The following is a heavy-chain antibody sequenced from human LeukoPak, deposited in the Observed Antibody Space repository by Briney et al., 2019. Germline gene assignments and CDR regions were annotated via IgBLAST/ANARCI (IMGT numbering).Heavy chain of an antibody. V-gene: IGHV1-8*03. CDR3: ARGSSGNCSGTRCYPYYYYYYYMDV. CDR2: VNPNSGNT. J-gene: IGHJ6*03. D-gene: IGHD2-2*01. CDR1: GYTFTSYD. Sequence: ASVKVSCKASGYTFTSYDINWVRQATGQGLEGMGWVNPNSGNTGYAQKFQGRVTITRNTSISTAYMELSSLRSEDTAVYYCARGSSGNCSGTRCYPYYYYYYYMDVRGKATTVTVSS.